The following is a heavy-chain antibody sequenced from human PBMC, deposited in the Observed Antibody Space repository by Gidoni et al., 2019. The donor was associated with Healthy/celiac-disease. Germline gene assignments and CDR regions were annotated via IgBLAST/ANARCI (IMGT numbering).Heavy chain of an antibody. Sequence: EVPLVESGGGLLQPGGSLRLSCAASGFTFSRYAIRWVRQAPGKGLGWVSAISGSGGSTYYADSVKGRFTISRDNSKNTLYLQMNSLRAEDTAVYYCAKVGRENLGFELLWFGDDWYYFDYWGQGTLVTVSS. CDR3: AKVGRENLGFELLWFGDDWYYFDY. CDR1: GFTFSRYA. CDR2: ISGSGGST. J-gene: IGHJ4*02. V-gene: IGHV3-23*04. D-gene: IGHD3-10*01.